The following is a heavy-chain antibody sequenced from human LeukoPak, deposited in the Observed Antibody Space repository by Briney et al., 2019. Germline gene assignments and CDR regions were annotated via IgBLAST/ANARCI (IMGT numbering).Heavy chain of an antibody. J-gene: IGHJ6*03. Sequence: GASVKVSCKASGYTFTGYYMHWVRQAPGQGLEWMGWINPNSGGTNYAQKFQGRVTMTRDTSISTAYMELSRLRSDDTAVYYCASLLTFGKYYYYMDVWGKGTTVTVSS. CDR2: INPNSGGT. D-gene: IGHD3-10*01. V-gene: IGHV1-2*02. CDR3: ASLLTFGKYYYYMDV. CDR1: GYTFTGYY.